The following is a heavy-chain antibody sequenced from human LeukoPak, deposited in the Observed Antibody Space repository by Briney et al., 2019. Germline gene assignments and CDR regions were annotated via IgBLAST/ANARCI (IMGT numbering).Heavy chain of an antibody. V-gene: IGHV3-13*01. CDR3: ARGPYCSGGSCPPGFYYGTDV. D-gene: IGHD2-15*01. CDR1: GFTFSSYD. J-gene: IGHJ6*02. CDR2: IGTAGDT. Sequence: PGGSLRLSCAASGFTFSSYDMHWVRQATGKGLEWVSAIGTAGDTYYPGSVKGRFTISRENAKNSLYLQMNSLRAGDTAVYYCARGPYCSGGSCPPGFYYGTDVWGQGTTVTVSS.